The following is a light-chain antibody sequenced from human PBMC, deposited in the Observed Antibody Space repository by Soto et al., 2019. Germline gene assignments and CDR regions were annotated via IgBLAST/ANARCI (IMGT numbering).Light chain of an antibody. Sequence: AIQLTQSPSSLSASVGDRVTITCRASQGISSALAWYQQKPGKAPTLLLYDDSSFESGVPSRFSGSGSGTDFTHTLSSLQPEDLSTYYCQQFNSYYTFGQGTKLEIK. V-gene: IGKV1-13*02. CDR3: QQFNSYYT. CDR1: QGISSA. J-gene: IGKJ2*01. CDR2: DDS.